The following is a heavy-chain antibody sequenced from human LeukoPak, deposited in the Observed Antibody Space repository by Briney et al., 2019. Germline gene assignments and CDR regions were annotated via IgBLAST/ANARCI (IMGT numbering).Heavy chain of an antibody. CDR1: GFTFSSYG. CDR2: ISSSSSYI. D-gene: IGHD6-13*01. J-gene: IGHJ6*03. Sequence: GGSLRLSCAASGFTFSSYGMHWVRQAPGKGLEWVSFISSSSSYIYYADSVKGRFTISRDNAKNSLYLQMNSLRAEDTAVYYCASNPGEYSSSWYRDYYYYMDVWGKGTTVTVSS. V-gene: IGHV3-21*01. CDR3: ASNPGEYSSSWYRDYYYYMDV.